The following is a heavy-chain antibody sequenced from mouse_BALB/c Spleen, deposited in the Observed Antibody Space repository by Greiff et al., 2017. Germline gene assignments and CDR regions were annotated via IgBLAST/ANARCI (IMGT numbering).Heavy chain of an antibody. Sequence: EVKLVESGGGLVQPGGSLRLSCATSGFTFTDYYMSWVRQPPGKALEWLGFIRNKANGYTTEYSVSVKGRFTISRDNSQSILYLQMNTLGAEDSATYYCARDYDLDYWGQGTTLTVSS. CDR3: ARDYDLDY. V-gene: IGHV7-3*02. CDR1: GFTFTDYY. J-gene: IGHJ2*01. CDR2: IRNKANGYTT.